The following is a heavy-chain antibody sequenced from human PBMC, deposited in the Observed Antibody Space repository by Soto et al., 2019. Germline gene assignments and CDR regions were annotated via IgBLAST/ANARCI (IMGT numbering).Heavy chain of an antibody. CDR3: AKETPYYDVWSGKDDEFDS. Sequence: EVQLLESGGGLVQPGGSLRLSCAASGFTFSSYAMAWVRQAPGKGLEWVSSVSGSGTRTYYADSVKGRFTISRDNSKNTLDLQMNSLRAEDTAVYYCAKETPYYDVWSGKDDEFDSWGQGTLVTVSS. V-gene: IGHV3-23*01. CDR2: VSGSGTRT. D-gene: IGHD3-3*01. J-gene: IGHJ4*02. CDR1: GFTFSSYA.